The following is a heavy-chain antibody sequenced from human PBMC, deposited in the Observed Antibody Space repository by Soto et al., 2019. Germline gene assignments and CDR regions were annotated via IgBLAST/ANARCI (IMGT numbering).Heavy chain of an antibody. CDR1: GFTFSSYG. V-gene: IGHV3-30*18. Sequence: GGSLRLSCAASGFTFSSYGVHWVRQAPGKGLEWVAVISYDENDKYYADSVKGRFTISRDNSKNTLYLQMNSLRAEDTAIYYCAKDLSKSGANWFDPWGQGTLVTVSS. D-gene: IGHD3-10*01. CDR2: ISYDENDK. CDR3: AKDLSKSGANWFDP. J-gene: IGHJ5*02.